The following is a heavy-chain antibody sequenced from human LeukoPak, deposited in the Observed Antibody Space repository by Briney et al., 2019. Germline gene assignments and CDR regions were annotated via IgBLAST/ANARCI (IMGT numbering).Heavy chain of an antibody. CDR3: ARTYDILTGPPSVYYYYYGMDV. CDR2: ISTNNGNT. CDR1: GYTFSNYG. D-gene: IGHD3-9*01. Sequence: GASVKVSCKASGYTFSNYGISWVRQAPGQGLEWMGWISTNNGNTNYAHKLQGRVTMTTDTSTSTAYMELRSLRSDDTAVYYCARTYDILTGPPSVYYYYYGMDVWGQGTTVTVSS. V-gene: IGHV1-18*01. J-gene: IGHJ6*02.